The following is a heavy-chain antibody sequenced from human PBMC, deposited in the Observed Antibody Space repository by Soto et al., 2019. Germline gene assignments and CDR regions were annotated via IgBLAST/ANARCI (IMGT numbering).Heavy chain of an antibody. CDR1: GFTFSSYA. D-gene: IGHD2-2*01. CDR3: AKDLFESDIVVVPAAIPYYYYGMDV. V-gene: IGHV3-23*01. CDR2: ISGSGGST. Sequence: QPGGSLRLSCAASGFTFSSYAMSWVRQAPGKGLEWVSAISGSGGSTYYADSVKGRFTISRDNSKNTLYLQMNSLRAEDTAVYYCAKDLFESDIVVVPAAIPYYYYGMDVWGQGTTVTVSS. J-gene: IGHJ6*02.